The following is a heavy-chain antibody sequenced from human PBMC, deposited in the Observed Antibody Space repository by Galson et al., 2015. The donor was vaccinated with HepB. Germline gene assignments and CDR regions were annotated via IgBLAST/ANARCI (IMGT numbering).Heavy chain of an antibody. CDR1: GYTFTSCG. D-gene: IGHD6-19*01. Sequence: SVKVSCKASGYTFTSCGISWVRQAPGQGLEWMGWISAYNGNTNYAQKLQGRVTMTTDTSTSTAYMELRSLRSDDTAVYYCARDTPTLAVPNWFDPWGQGTLVTVSS. CDR2: ISAYNGNT. J-gene: IGHJ5*02. CDR3: ARDTPTLAVPNWFDP. V-gene: IGHV1-18*04.